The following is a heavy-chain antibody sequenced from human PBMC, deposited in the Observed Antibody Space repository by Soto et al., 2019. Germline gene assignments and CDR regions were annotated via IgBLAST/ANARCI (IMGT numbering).Heavy chain of an antibody. CDR2: IWYDGSNK. CDR1: GFTFSSYG. D-gene: IGHD1-26*01. V-gene: IGHV3-33*01. J-gene: IGHJ4*02. Sequence: SLILSCAASGFTFSSYGMHWVRQAPGKGLEWVAVIWYDGSNKYYADSVKGRFTISRDNSKNTLYLQMNSLRAEDTAVYYCSRDEWELLFDYWGQGTLVTVSS. CDR3: SRDEWELLFDY.